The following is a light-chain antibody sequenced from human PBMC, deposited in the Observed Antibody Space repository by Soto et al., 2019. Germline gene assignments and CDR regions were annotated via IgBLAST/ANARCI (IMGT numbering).Light chain of an antibody. J-gene: IGKJ2*01. CDR3: QQYNNWPPDT. Sequence: EIVLTQSPGTLSLYPGESATLSCRASQSVNNNLAWYQQKRGQAPRLLIYGASTRATGIPGRFRGSGSGTEFTLTITSLQSEDFAVYFCQQYNNWPPDTFGQGTKLEIK. CDR2: GAS. CDR1: QSVNNN. V-gene: IGKV3-15*01.